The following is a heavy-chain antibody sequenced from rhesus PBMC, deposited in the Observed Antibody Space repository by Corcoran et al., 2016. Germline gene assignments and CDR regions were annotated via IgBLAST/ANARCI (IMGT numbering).Heavy chain of an antibody. J-gene: IGHJ1*01. CDR2: ISGKTGNT. CDR1: GGSLSSYW. V-gene: IGHV4-80*01. Sequence: QVQLQESGPGLVKPSEPLSLPCGVAGGSLSSYWWIWLRQSQGKGLGWIGGISGKTGNTNDNPALKSRVIISQDSSKNQLFRKMNFLTAADTAIFSCVTYLPEQDYGFSAGYFGFWGQGALVIVSS. CDR3: VTYLPEQDYGFSAGYFGF. D-gene: IGHD3-9*01.